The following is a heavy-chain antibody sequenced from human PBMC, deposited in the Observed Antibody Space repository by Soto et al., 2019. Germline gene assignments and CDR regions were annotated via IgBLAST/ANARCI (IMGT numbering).Heavy chain of an antibody. D-gene: IGHD3-22*01. J-gene: IGHJ4*02. Sequence: EVQLVESGGGLVQPGGSLTLSCAASGFTFSSYWMYWVRQAPGKGLAWVSRIKSDGSGTIYADSVKGRLTISRDNAKNTLYLQMNSLRAEDTAVYYCVRGDGDYYDGNGYLGRHWGQGTLVTVSS. V-gene: IGHV3-74*01. CDR3: VRGDGDYYDGNGYLGRH. CDR1: GFTFSSYW. CDR2: IKSDGSGT.